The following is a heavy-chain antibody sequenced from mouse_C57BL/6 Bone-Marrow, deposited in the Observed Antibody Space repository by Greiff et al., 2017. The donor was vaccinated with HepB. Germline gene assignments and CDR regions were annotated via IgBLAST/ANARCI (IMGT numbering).Heavy chain of an antibody. Sequence: VQLQQSGPVLVKPGASVKMSCKASGYTFTDYYMNWVKQSHGKSLEWIGVINPYNGGTSYNQKFKGKATLTVDKSSSTAYMELNSLTSEDSAVYYCARDGNYSAWFAYWGQGTLVTVSA. D-gene: IGHD2-1*01. J-gene: IGHJ3*01. V-gene: IGHV1-19*01. CDR2: INPYNGGT. CDR3: ARDGNYSAWFAY. CDR1: GYTFTDYY.